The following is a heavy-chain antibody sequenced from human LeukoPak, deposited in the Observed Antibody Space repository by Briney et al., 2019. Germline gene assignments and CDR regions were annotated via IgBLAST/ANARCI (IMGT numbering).Heavy chain of an antibody. CDR1: GFTFDDYA. CDR2: ISWNSGSI. J-gene: IGHJ4*02. Sequence: GRSLRPSCAASGFTFDDYAMHWVRQAPGKGLEWVSGISWNSGSIGYADSVKGRFTISRDNAKNSLYLQMNSLRAEDTALYYCAKDIGIAVAGTLDYWGQGTLVTVSS. CDR3: AKDIGIAVAGTLDY. V-gene: IGHV3-9*01. D-gene: IGHD6-19*01.